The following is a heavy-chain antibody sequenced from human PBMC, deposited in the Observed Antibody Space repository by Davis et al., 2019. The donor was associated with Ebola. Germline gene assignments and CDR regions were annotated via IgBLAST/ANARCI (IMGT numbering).Heavy chain of an antibody. CDR3: ARDGVQGFDP. CDR2: IIPIFGTA. V-gene: IGHV1-69*13. J-gene: IGHJ5*02. CDR1: GYTFTSYD. D-gene: IGHD3-10*01. Sequence: SVKVSCKASGYTFTSYDINWVRQAPGQGLEWMGGIIPIFGTANYAQKFQGRVTITADESTSTAYMELSSLRSEDTAVYYCARDGVQGFDPWGQGTLVTVSS.